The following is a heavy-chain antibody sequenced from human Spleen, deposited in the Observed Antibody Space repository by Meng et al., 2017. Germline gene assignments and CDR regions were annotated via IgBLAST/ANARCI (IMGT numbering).Heavy chain of an antibody. CDR1: GYIFTDYF. J-gene: IGHJ4*02. V-gene: IGHV1-46*01. CDR3: AREKSPGHFDY. CDR2: INHSNGGT. Sequence: QVQLVQSGAEVKKPGASATVSCKASGYIFTDYFVHWVRQAPGQGLEWMGTINHSNGGTNYVQKFQGRLTVTRDTSTSTVYMDLSSLRSEDTAVYYCAREKSPGHFDYWGQGTLVTVSS.